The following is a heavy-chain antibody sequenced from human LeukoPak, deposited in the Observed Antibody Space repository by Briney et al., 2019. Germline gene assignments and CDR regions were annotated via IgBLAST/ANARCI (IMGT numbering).Heavy chain of an antibody. CDR3: AKEGQERIFHFES. D-gene: IGHD2/OR15-2a*01. Sequence: GGSLRLSCAASGFTFSSYAMSWVRQAPGKGLEWVSAISGTGSGTYYADSVKGRFTISRDNSNNTLYLQMNSLRAEDTAVYYCAKEGQERIFHFESWGQGTLVLVSS. J-gene: IGHJ4*02. CDR2: ISGTGSGT. V-gene: IGHV3-23*01. CDR1: GFTFSSYA.